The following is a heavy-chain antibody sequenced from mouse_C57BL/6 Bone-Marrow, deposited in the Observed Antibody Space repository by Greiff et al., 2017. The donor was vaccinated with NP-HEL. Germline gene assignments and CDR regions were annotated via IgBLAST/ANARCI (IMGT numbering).Heavy chain of an antibody. J-gene: IGHJ3*01. CDR1: GYTFTSYW. CDR2: IHPNSGST. V-gene: IGHV1-64*01. Sequence: QVQLQQPGAELVKPGASVKLSCTASGYTFTSYWMHWVKQRPGQGLEWIGMIHPNSGSTNYNEKFKSKATLTVDKSSSTAYMQLSSLTSEDSAGYYCARVPPDGYYLAWFDYWGQGTLVTVSA. D-gene: IGHD2-3*01. CDR3: ARVPPDGYYLAWFDY.